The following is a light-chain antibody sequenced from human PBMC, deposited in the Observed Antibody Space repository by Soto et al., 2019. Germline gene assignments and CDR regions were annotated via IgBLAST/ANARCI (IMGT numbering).Light chain of an antibody. Sequence: DIQMTQPPSSLSASVGYRVTITCRASQSIVTYLNWYLQKPGKAPKLLIYAASNLQSGVPSRFSGSGSGTDFTLTISSLQPEDFATYFCQQSYSTPPWTFGQGTKVDI. CDR1: QSIVTY. J-gene: IGKJ1*01. CDR3: QQSYSTPPWT. V-gene: IGKV1-39*01. CDR2: AAS.